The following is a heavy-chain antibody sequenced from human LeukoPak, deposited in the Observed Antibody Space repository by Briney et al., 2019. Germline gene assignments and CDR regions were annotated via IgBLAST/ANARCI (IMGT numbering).Heavy chain of an antibody. CDR1: GGSISSSSYY. Sequence: SETLSLTCTVSGGSISSSSYYWGWIRQPPGKGREGFGSIHYSGSTFYNPSLKSRVTISVDTSKNQFSLKVSSVTAADTAVYYCARGANPGIAVAAPFDYWGQGTLVTVSS. CDR2: IHYSGST. CDR3: ARGANPGIAVAAPFDY. D-gene: IGHD6-19*01. V-gene: IGHV4-39*07. J-gene: IGHJ4*02.